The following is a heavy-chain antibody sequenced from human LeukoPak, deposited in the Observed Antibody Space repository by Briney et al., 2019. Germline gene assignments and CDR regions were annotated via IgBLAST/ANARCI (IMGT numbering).Heavy chain of an antibody. V-gene: IGHV3-33*06. Sequence: GRSLRLSCAASGFTFSSYGMHWVRQAPGKGLEWVAVIWYDGSNKYYADSVKGRFTISRDNSKNTLYLQMNSLRAEDTAVYYCAKDQVFDEPFDYWGQGTLVTVSS. J-gene: IGHJ4*02. CDR3: AKDQVFDEPFDY. CDR1: GFTFSSYG. D-gene: IGHD3-9*01. CDR2: IWYDGSNK.